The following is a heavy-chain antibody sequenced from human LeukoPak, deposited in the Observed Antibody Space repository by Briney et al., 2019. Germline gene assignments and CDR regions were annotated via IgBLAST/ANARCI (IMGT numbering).Heavy chain of an antibody. D-gene: IGHD7-27*01. Sequence: GASVKVSCKASGYTFTGYYMHWVRQAPGQGLEWMGWINPNSGGTNYAQKFQGRVTMTRDTSISTAYMELSRLRSDDTAVYYCARDESWGSGWFDPWGQGTLVTVSS. CDR1: GYTFTGYY. CDR2: INPNSGGT. J-gene: IGHJ5*02. V-gene: IGHV1-2*02. CDR3: ARDESWGSGWFDP.